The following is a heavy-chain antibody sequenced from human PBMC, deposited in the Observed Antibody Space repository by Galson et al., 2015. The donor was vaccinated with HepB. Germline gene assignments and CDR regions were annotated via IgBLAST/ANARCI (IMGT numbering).Heavy chain of an antibody. J-gene: IGHJ4*02. CDR3: ARRGIAVATFFDY. CDR2: ISSSSTYT. CDR1: GFTFSDYY. D-gene: IGHD6-19*01. V-gene: IGHV3-11*03. Sequence: SLRLSCAASGFTFSDYYMSWIRQAPGKGLECVSYISSSSTYTNYADSVKGRFTIARDNAKNSLYLQMNSLRAEDTAVYYRARRGIAVATFFDYWGQGTLVTVSS.